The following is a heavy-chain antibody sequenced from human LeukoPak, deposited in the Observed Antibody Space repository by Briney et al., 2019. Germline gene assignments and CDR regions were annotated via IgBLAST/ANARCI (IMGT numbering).Heavy chain of an antibody. V-gene: IGHV4-59*08. J-gene: IGHJ6*02. CDR1: GGSITRYY. CDR2: IYYSGST. D-gene: IGHD6-19*01. Sequence: SETLSLTCTVSGGSITRYYWSWIRQPPGKGLEWIGYIYYSGSTNYNPSLKSRVTISVDTSKNQFSLKLSSVTAADTAVYYCARLPVAGTNYGMDVWGQGTTVTVSS. CDR3: ARLPVAGTNYGMDV.